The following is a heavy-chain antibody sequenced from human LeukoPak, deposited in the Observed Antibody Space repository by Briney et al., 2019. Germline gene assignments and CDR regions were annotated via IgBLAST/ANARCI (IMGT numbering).Heavy chain of an antibody. V-gene: IGHV4-4*07. CDR1: GGSISSYY. J-gene: IGHJ4*02. D-gene: IGHD3-10*01. Sequence: PSQTLSLTCTVSGGSISSYYWSWIRQPAGKGLEWIGRVYTSGSTSYNPSLKSRVTISVDTSKNHFSLKLSSVTAADTAMYYCARHPYYYGSGSYYLHFDSWGQGTLVAVSS. CDR3: ARHPYYYGSGSYYLHFDS. CDR2: VYTSGST.